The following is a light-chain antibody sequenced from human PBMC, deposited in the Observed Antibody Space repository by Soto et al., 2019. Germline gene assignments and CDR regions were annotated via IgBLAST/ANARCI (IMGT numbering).Light chain of an antibody. J-gene: IGKJ4*01. CDR2: ETS. CDR3: QETYSKPPT. CDR1: QNIAKY. V-gene: IGKV1-39*01. Sequence: DIQIAQSPSSLSASVGDRVTITCRAGQNIAKYLNWYQQKPGKAPLLLIYETSKLEIGVPSRFAGGGSGTDFTLTISSLQPEDFATYYCQETYSKPPTFGGGTKVDIK.